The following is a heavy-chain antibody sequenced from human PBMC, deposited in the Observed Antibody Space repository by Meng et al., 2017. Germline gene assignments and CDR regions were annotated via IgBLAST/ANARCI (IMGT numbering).Heavy chain of an antibody. CDR2: ISSSGSTT. CDR3: ARDADWVIFDH. Sequence: GGSLRLSCAASGFTFSSYEMNWVRQAPGKGLEWVSYISSSGSTTYYADSVKGRFTISRDDAKNTVYLQMNSLRAEDTAVYYCARDADWVIFDHWGQGALVTVSS. D-gene: IGHD3-9*01. J-gene: IGHJ4*02. V-gene: IGHV3-48*03. CDR1: GFTFSSYE.